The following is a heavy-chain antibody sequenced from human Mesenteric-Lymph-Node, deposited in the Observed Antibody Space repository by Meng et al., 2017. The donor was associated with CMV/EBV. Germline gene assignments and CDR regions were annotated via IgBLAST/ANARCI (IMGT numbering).Heavy chain of an antibody. CDR1: GFTFSTYA. Sequence: GESLKISCAASGFTFSTYAMSWVRQAPGKGLEWVSIIYSGGSSTYYADSVKGRFTISRDNSKNTLYLQMNSLRAEDTAVYYCANEYTFDYWGQGTLVTVSS. V-gene: IGHV3-23*03. CDR2: IYSGGSST. D-gene: IGHD1-1*01. J-gene: IGHJ4*02. CDR3: ANEYTFDY.